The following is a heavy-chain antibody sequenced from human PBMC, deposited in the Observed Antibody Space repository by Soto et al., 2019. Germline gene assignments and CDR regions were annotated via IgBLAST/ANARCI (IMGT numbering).Heavy chain of an antibody. D-gene: IGHD3-9*01. CDR2: INSDGSTT. V-gene: IGHV3-74*01. CDR1: GFPFSSYW. J-gene: IGHJ4*02. Sequence: SLRLSCAASGFPFSSYWMHWVRQAPGKGLVWVSRINSDGSTTTYADSVKGRFTISRDNAKNTLYLQINSLRAEDTAVYYCARDREYDILTGSDYWGQGTLVTVSS. CDR3: ARDREYDILTGSDY.